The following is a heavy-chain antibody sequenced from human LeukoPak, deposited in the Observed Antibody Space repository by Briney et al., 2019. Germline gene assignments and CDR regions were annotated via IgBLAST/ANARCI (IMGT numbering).Heavy chain of an antibody. Sequence: GGSLRLSCAASGFTFSSYTMGWVRQAPGKGLEWVSAISGTGNRTYYADSVKGRFTISRDNSKNTLYLQMNSLRAEDTAVYYCAKWGCSGGSCYPFDYWGQGTLVTVSS. D-gene: IGHD2-15*01. J-gene: IGHJ4*02. CDR2: ISGTGNRT. CDR3: AKWGCSGGSCYPFDY. V-gene: IGHV3-23*01. CDR1: GFTFSSYT.